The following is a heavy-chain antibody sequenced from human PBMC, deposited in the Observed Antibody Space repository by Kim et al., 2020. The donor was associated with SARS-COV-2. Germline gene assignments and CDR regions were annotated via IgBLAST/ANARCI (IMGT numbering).Heavy chain of an antibody. CDR3: ARFAPACYSVAFDI. J-gene: IGHJ3*02. CDR2: IYYSGTT. Sequence: SETLSLTCSVSGGSINSNTYYWSWLRQHPGKGLEWIGYIYYSGTTYYNPSLRSRVTISGDTSKNQFSLRRSSVTAAHTAIDYCARFAPACYSVAFDIWGQGTMVTVSS. CDR1: GGSINSNTYY. V-gene: IGHV4-31*03. D-gene: IGHD2-21*01.